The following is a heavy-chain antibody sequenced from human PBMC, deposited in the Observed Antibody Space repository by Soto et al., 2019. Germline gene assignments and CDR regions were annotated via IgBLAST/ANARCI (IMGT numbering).Heavy chain of an antibody. Sequence: QVQLQESGPGLVTPSETLSLTCTVSGGSISSYYWSLIRQPPRKGLEWIGYIYYSGSTHYKPSLTSRVTISVYTSKTQFALNLRSVTAADTAVYYCARGLQFSAFYYYYGMDVWGQGTTVTVS. J-gene: IGHJ6*02. CDR2: IYYSGST. V-gene: IGHV4-59*01. CDR3: ARGLQFSAFYYYYGMDV. CDR1: GGSISSYY. D-gene: IGHD2-15*01.